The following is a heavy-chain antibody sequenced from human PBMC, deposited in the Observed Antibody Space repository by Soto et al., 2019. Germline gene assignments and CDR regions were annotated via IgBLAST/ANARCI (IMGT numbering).Heavy chain of an antibody. D-gene: IGHD4-17*01. J-gene: IGHJ4*02. CDR2: INHSGST. CDR3: ARGRRTTVTIDY. CDR1: GGSFSSYY. Sequence: PSETLSLTCAVYGGSFSSYYWSWIRQPPGKGLEWIGEINHSGSTDYNPSLKSRVTISVDTSKNQFSLKLSSVTAADTAVYYCARGRRTTVTIDYWGQGTLVTVS. V-gene: IGHV4-34*01.